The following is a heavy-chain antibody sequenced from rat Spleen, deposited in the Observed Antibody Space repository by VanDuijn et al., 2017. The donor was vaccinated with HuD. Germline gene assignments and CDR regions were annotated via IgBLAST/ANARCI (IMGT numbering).Heavy chain of an antibody. CDR1: GFTFTNAA. Sequence: EVQVVESGGGLVQPQESLKISCAASGFTFTNAAMYWVRQAPTKGLEWVASISIGGYNTYYRDSVKGRFTISRDNAKSTLYLQMDSLRSEDTATYYCARQATTYYWYFDFWGPGTMVTVSS. V-gene: IGHV5-25*01. D-gene: IGHD1-10*01. CDR3: ARQATTYYWYFDF. J-gene: IGHJ1*01. CDR2: ISIGGYNT.